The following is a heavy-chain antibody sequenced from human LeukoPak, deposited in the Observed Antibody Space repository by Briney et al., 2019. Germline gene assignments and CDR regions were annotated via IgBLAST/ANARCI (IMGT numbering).Heavy chain of an antibody. V-gene: IGHV4-34*01. CDR2: INHSGST. CDR3: ARGGARTYYYYYGIDV. D-gene: IGHD1-26*01. Sequence: SETLSLTCAVYGGSFSGYYWSWIRQPPGKGLEWIGEINHSGSTNYNPSLKSRVTISVDTSKNQFSLKLSSVTAADTAVYYCARGGARTYYYYYGIDVWGKGTTVTVSS. J-gene: IGHJ6*04. CDR1: GGSFSGYY.